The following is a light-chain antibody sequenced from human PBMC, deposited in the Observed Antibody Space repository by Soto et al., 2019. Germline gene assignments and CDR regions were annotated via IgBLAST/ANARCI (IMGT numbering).Light chain of an antibody. Sequence: QSALTQPASVAGSPGQSITISCTGTTSDIGGYNYVSWYQQHPGKAPKLIIYEVSNWPSGISYRFSGSKSANTASLTISGLQAEDEADYYCSSYTTGNTRVAFGGGTKLTVL. J-gene: IGLJ2*01. V-gene: IGLV2-14*01. CDR2: EVS. CDR3: SSYTTGNTRVA. CDR1: TSDIGGYNY.